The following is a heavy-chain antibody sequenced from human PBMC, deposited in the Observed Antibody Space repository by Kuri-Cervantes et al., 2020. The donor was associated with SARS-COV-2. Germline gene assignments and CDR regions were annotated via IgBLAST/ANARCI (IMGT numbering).Heavy chain of an antibody. Sequence: GESLKISCAASGFTFGSYAMNWVRQAPGKGLEWVSYISSSSSAIYYPDSVKGRFTISRDNAKNSLYLQMNSLRAEDTAVYYCATAVREPFGGYWGQGTGVTVSS. CDR3: ATAVREPFGGY. J-gene: IGHJ4*02. V-gene: IGHV3-48*01. CDR2: ISSSSSAI. D-gene: IGHD3-16*01. CDR1: GFTFGSYA.